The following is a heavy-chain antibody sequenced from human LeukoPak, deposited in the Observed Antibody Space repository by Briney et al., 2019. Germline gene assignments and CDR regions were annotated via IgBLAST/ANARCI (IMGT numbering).Heavy chain of an antibody. Sequence: SETLSLTCTVSGGSISSYHWGWIRQPPGKGLEWIGTIYHSGSTYYNPSLKSRVTISVDTSKNQFSLKLSSVTAADTAVYYCARDRGGSSGFYYFDYWGQGTLVTVSS. CDR3: ARDRGGSSGFYYFDY. D-gene: IGHD6-19*01. V-gene: IGHV4-38-2*02. CDR1: GGSISSYH. CDR2: IYHSGST. J-gene: IGHJ4*02.